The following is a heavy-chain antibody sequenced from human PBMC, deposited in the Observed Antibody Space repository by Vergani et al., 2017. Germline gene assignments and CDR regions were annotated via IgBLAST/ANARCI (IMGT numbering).Heavy chain of an antibody. CDR2: IGTAGDT. CDR1: GFTFSSYD. Sequence: EVQLVESGGGLVQPGGSLRLSCAASGFTFSSYDMHWVRQATGKGLEWVSAIGTAGDTYYPGSVKGRFTISRDNSKNTLYLQMNSLRAEDPAVYYCSKEGPIWSGYWKPFDYWGQGTLVTVSS. J-gene: IGHJ4*02. D-gene: IGHD3-3*01. V-gene: IGHV3-13*01. CDR3: SKEGPIWSGYWKPFDY.